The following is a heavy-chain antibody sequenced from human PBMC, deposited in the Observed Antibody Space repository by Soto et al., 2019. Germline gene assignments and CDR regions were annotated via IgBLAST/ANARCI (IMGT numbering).Heavy chain of an antibody. CDR3: ARAYRHCSGGSCYDY. D-gene: IGHD2-15*01. CDR1: GGSISSYY. CDR2: IYYSGST. J-gene: IGHJ4*02. Sequence: SETLSLTCTVSGGSISSYYWSWIRQPPGKGLEWIGYIYYSGSTNYNPSLKSRVTISVDTSKNQFSLKLSSVTAADTAVYYCARAYRHCSGGSCYDYWGQGTLVTVSS. V-gene: IGHV4-59*01.